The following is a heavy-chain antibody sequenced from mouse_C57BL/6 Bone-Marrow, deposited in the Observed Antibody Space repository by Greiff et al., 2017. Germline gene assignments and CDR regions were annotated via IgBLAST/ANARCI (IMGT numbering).Heavy chain of an antibody. CDR2: IDPENGDT. J-gene: IGHJ4*01. CDR1: GFNIKDDY. CDR3: TTSGSSSFYAMDY. D-gene: IGHD1-1*01. V-gene: IGHV14-4*01. Sequence: VQLQQSGAELVRPGASVKLSCTASGFNIKDDYMHWVKQRPEQGLEWIGWIDPENGDTEYASKFQGKATITADTSSNTAYLQLSSLTSEDTAVYYGTTSGSSSFYAMDYWGQGTSVTVSS.